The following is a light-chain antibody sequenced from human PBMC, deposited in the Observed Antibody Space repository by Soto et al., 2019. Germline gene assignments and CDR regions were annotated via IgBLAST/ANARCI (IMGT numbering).Light chain of an antibody. Sequence: NVLTQSPGTLSLSPGERATLSCRASQSISSSSLAWYQQKFGQAPRLLMYGTSSRATGIPDRFSGSGSGTDFTLTISRLEPEDFAVYYCQQYDSSPRTFGQGTKVEIK. J-gene: IGKJ1*01. CDR1: QSISSSS. CDR2: GTS. V-gene: IGKV3-20*01. CDR3: QQYDSSPRT.